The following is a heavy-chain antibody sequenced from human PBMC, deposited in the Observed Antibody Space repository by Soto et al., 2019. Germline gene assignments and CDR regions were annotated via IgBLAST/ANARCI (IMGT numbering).Heavy chain of an antibody. CDR1: GYSISGGYY. J-gene: IGHJ3*02. CDR2: IYHSGST. Sequence: SETLSLSFDVSGYSISGGYYWCWLRQTPGKGLEWIGSIYHSGSTYYNPSLKSRVTISVDTSKNQFSLKLSSVTAADTAVYYCERGKGGAYYDSSGFYHDAFDIWAQGTMVPVSS. CDR3: ERGKGGAYYDSSGFYHDAFDI. V-gene: IGHV4-38-2*01. D-gene: IGHD3-22*01.